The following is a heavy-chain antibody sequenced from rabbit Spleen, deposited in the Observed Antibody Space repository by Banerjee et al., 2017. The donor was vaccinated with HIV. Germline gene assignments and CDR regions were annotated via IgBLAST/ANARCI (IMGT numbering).Heavy chain of an antibody. CDR2: IDPVFGST. Sequence: QEQLEESGGGLVQPGGSLKLSCKASGFDFSRYGVSWVRQAPGKGLEWIGYIDPVFGSTYYASWARGRFTISKTSSTTVTLQMTSLTAADTATYFCARDTATSFSTYGMDLWGPGTLVTVS. CDR1: GFDFSRYG. CDR3: ARDTATSFSTYGMDL. J-gene: IGHJ6*01. V-gene: IGHV1S39*01. D-gene: IGHD1-1*01.